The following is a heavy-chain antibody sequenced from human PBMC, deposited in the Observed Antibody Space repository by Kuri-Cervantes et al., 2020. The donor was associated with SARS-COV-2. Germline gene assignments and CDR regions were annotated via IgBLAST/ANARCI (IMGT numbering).Heavy chain of an antibody. D-gene: IGHD5-18*01. Sequence: GGSLRLSCAASGFTFSSYAMHWVRQAPGKGLEWVAVISYDGSNKYYADSVKGRFTISRDNAKNSLYLQMNSLRAEDTAVYYCAGGYSCGLFDYWGQGTLVTVSS. CDR1: GFTFSSYA. V-gene: IGHV3-30*04. CDR2: ISYDGSNK. J-gene: IGHJ4*02. CDR3: AGGYSCGLFDY.